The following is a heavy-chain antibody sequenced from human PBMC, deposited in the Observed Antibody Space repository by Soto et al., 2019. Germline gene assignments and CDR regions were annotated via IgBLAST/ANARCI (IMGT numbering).Heavy chain of an antibody. CDR3: ASLGYYDSSGYHGAFDI. CDR2: IDPSDSYT. V-gene: IGHV5-10-1*01. D-gene: IGHD3-22*01. J-gene: IGHJ3*02. Sequence: GESLKISCKGSGYSFTSYWISWVRQMPGKGLEWMGRIDPSDSYTNYSPSFQGHVTISVDKSISTAYLQWSSLKASDTAMYYCASLGYYDSSGYHGAFDIWGQGTMVTVSS. CDR1: GYSFTSYW.